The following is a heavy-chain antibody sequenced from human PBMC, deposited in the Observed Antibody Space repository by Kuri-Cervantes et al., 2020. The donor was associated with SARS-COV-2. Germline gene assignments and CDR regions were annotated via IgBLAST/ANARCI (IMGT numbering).Heavy chain of an antibody. CDR1: EFTFSSFG. V-gene: IGHV3-33*01. J-gene: IGHJ4*02. CDR3: ARERHGAAGGHFDY. D-gene: IGHD6-13*01. Sequence: LSLTCAASEFTFSSFGMHWVRRAPGKGLEWVAVVWFDGSRQYYADSVKGRFTISRDNSKNTMYLEMNSLRAEDTAVYFCARERHGAAGGHFDYWGQGTVVTVSS. CDR2: VWFDGSRQ.